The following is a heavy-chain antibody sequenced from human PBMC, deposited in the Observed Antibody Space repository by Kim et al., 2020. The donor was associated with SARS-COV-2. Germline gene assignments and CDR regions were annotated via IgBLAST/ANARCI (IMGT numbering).Heavy chain of an antibody. V-gene: IGHV3-23*01. CDR3: AGYFYGWGCYYRSIDY. CDR2: ISDTGDTT. D-gene: IGHD3-10*01. Sequence: GGSLRLSCAASGFTFSSHTMTWVRQAPGKGLEWVSTISDTGDTTYYADSVKGRFTISRDNSKNTLYLQMNSLRAEDTAIYYCAGYFYGWGCYYRSIDYWG. CDR1: GFTFSSHT. J-gene: IGHJ4*01.